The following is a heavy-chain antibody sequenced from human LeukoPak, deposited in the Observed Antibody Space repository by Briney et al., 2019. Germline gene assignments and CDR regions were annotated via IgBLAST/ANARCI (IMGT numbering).Heavy chain of an antibody. CDR2: IYHSGST. D-gene: IGHD2-15*01. V-gene: IGHV4-59*12. J-gene: IGHJ5*02. CDR1: GGSISSYY. Sequence: SKTLSLTCTVSGGSISSYYWSWIRQPPGKGLEWIGYIYHSGSTYYNPSLESRVTISVDRSKNQFSLKLSSVTAADTAVYYCARARYCSGGSCYFNWFDPWGQGTLVTVSS. CDR3: ARARYCSGGSCYFNWFDP.